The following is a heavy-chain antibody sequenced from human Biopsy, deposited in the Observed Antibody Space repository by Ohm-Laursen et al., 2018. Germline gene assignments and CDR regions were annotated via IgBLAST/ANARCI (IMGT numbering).Heavy chain of an antibody. J-gene: IGHJ1*01. D-gene: IGHD3-9*01. V-gene: IGHV1-2*04. CDR2: INPNSGTT. Sequence: SVTVSCKVYGYSLTELSMHWVRQAPGQGLEWMGWINPNSGTTKIAENFQGSVTMTRDTSITTAYLDLTRLTSDDTVVYFCAKGQDLTAGAEYFQYWGQGALITVSS. CDR1: GYSLTELS. CDR3: AKGQDLTAGAEYFQY.